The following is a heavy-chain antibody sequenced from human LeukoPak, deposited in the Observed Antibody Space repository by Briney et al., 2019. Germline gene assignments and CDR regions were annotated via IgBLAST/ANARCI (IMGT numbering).Heavy chain of an antibody. J-gene: IGHJ6*03. CDR1: GGSISNYY. Sequence: PSETLSLTCTVSGGSISNYYWNFIRQPPGKGLEWIGYIYYSGITNYDPSLKSRVTISVDTSKNQFSLKLSSVTAADTAVYYCARGRIQLWLRCYMDVWGKGTTVTVSS. CDR2: IYYSGIT. V-gene: IGHV4-59*12. CDR3: ARGRIQLWLRCYMDV. D-gene: IGHD5-18*01.